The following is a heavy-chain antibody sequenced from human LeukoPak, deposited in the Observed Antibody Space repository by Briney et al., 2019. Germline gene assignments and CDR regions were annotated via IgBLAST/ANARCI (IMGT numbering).Heavy chain of an antibody. V-gene: IGHV1-2*02. CDR1: GYTFTGYY. D-gene: IGHD6-19*01. Sequence: ASVKVSCKASGYTFTGYYMHWVRQAPGQGLEWMGWINPNSGGTNYAQKFQGRVTMTRDTSISTAYMELSRLRSGDTAVYYCARSSSDHRLTRYWGQGTLVTVSS. CDR2: INPNSGGT. J-gene: IGHJ4*02. CDR3: ARSSSDHRLTRY.